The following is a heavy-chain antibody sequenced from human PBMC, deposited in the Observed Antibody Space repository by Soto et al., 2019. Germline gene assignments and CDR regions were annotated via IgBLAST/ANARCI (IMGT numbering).Heavy chain of an antibody. D-gene: IGHD2-2*01. CDR3: ARARFCTSTSCYHYFDF. Sequence: ETLSLTCAVYGGSFSGYYWSWIRQPPGKGLEWIGEINHSGSTNYNPSLKSRVTISVDTSKNHFSLQLSSVTPADTAVYYCARARFCTSTSCYHYFDFWGQGTLVTVSS. J-gene: IGHJ4*02. CDR2: INHSGST. CDR1: GGSFSGYY. V-gene: IGHV4-34*01.